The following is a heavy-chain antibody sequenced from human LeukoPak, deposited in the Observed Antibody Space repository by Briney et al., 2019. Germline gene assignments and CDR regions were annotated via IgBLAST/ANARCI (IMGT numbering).Heavy chain of an antibody. CDR2: IYYSGST. Sequence: SETLSLTCTVSGGSISSSSYYWGWIRQPPGKGLEWIGSIYYSGSTYYNPSLKSRVTISVDTSKNQFSLKLSSVTAADTAVYYCARDSYYYDSSGYQRMDVWGKGTTVTISS. CDR1: GGSISSSSYY. CDR3: ARDSYYYDSSGYQRMDV. D-gene: IGHD3-22*01. V-gene: IGHV4-39*07. J-gene: IGHJ6*04.